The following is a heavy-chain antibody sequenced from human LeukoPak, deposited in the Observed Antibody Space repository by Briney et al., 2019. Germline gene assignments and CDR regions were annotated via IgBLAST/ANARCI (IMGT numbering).Heavy chain of an antibody. CDR2: ISWNSGSI. Sequence: GGSLRLSCAASGFTFDDYAMHWVRHAPGKGLEWVSGISWNSGSIGYADSVKGRFTISRDDSKNTLYLQMNSLTAEDTGVYYCANRVAQHDSWGQGTLVTVSS. J-gene: IGHJ5*02. CDR3: ANRVAQHDS. V-gene: IGHV3-9*01. CDR1: GFTFDDYA. D-gene: IGHD3-16*01.